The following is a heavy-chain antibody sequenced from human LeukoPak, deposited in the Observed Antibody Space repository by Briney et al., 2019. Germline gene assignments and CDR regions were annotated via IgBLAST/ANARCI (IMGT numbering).Heavy chain of an antibody. CDR2: ISYDGSNK. CDR3: AKRVRYYGSGSFYYYYGMDV. CDR1: GFTFSSYG. V-gene: IGHV3-30*18. J-gene: IGHJ6*02. Sequence: GRSLRLSCAASGFTFSSYGMPWVRQAPGKGLEWVAVISYDGSNKYYADSVKGRFTISRDNSKNTLYLQMNSLRAEDTAVYYCAKRVRYYGSGSFYYYYGMDVWGQGTTVTVSS. D-gene: IGHD3-10*01.